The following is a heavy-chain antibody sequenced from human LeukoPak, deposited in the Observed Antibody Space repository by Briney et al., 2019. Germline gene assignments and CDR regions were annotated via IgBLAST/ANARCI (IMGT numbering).Heavy chain of an antibody. V-gene: IGHV1-69*13. Sequence: SVKVSCKASGGTFSSYAISRVRQAPGQGLEWMGGIIPIFGTANYAQKFQGRVTITADESTSTAYMELSSLRSEDTAVYYCARASFYYDSSAYGGLVDWGQGTLVTVSS. D-gene: IGHD3-22*01. CDR2: IIPIFGTA. J-gene: IGHJ4*02. CDR3: ARASFYYDSSAYGGLVD. CDR1: GGTFSSYA.